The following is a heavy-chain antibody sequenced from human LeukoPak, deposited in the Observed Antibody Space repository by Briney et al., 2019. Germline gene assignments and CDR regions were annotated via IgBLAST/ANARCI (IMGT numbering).Heavy chain of an antibody. CDR2: IYYSGST. Sequence: PSETLSLTCTVSGGSISSYYWSWIRQPPGKGLEWIGYIYYSGSTNYNPSLKSRVTISVDTSKNQFSLKLSSVTAADTAVYYCARDEGHMVRGVPDWYFDLWGRGTLVTVSS. J-gene: IGHJ2*01. D-gene: IGHD3-10*01. V-gene: IGHV4-59*01. CDR3: ARDEGHMVRGVPDWYFDL. CDR1: GGSISSYY.